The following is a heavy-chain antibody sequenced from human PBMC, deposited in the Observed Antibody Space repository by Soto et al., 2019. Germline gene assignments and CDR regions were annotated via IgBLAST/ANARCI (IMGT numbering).Heavy chain of an antibody. V-gene: IGHV4-30-4*01. J-gene: IGHJ3*02. D-gene: IGHD1-26*01. CDR3: ARNGLVGHDALDI. CDR2: THHIGTT. Sequence: QVQLQESGPGLVKPSQTLSLICSVSGDSMTRVDHFWSWVRQPPGKGLEWIGYTHHIGTTFYNPSLNSQLSLPVDTPQNRVSLTLTSATAADTAVYYCARNGLVGHDALDIWGQGTMVIVSS. CDR1: GDSMTRVDHF.